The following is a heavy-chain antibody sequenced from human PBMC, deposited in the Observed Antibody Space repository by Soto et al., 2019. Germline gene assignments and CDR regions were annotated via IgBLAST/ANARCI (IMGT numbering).Heavy chain of an antibody. CDR1: GFTFSSYA. CDR3: ANGGGSSGSLY. V-gene: IGHV3-23*01. J-gene: IGHJ4*02. D-gene: IGHD3-22*01. CDR2: ISGSGGST. Sequence: HPGGSLRLSCAASGFTFSSYAMSWVRQAPGKGLEWVSAISGSGGSTYYADSVKGRFTISRDNSKNTLYLQMNSLRAEDTAVYYCANGGGSSGSLYWGQGTLVTVSS.